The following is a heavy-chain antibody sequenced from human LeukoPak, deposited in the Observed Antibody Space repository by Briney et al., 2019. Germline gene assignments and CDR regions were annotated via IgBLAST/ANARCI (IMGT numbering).Heavy chain of an antibody. V-gene: IGHV3-15*01. J-gene: IGHJ4*02. CDR1: GFTFNNAW. CDR3: TTNPYGDLDY. D-gene: IGHD4-17*01. CDR2: FKCKTDGGTT. Sequence: GGSLRLSCAASGFTFNNAWMSWVRQSPGKGLEWVGRFKCKTDGGTTDYAAPVKGRFTISGDDSKDTLYLQMNSLKTEDSAVYYCTTNPYGDLDYWGQGTLVTVSS.